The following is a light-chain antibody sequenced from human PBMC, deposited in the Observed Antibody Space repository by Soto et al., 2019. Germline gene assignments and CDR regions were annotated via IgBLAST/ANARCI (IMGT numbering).Light chain of an antibody. V-gene: IGKV1-39*01. CDR1: QSIKSY. CDR2: AAS. J-gene: IGKJ1*01. Sequence: DIQMTQSPTSLSASVGDRVTITCRASQSIKSYVNWYQQKPGKGPKLLVYAASTLQSGIPSRFSCSGSGTDCSLTISGLQPEDFATYYCQQTYSSHPWTFGQGTKVEIK. CDR3: QQTYSSHPWT.